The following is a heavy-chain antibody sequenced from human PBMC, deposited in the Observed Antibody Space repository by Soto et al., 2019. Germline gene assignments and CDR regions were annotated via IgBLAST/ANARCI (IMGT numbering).Heavy chain of an antibody. D-gene: IGHD3-10*01. V-gene: IGHV4-34*01. CDR3: ARKVRPRGALNY. Sequence: SETLSLTCAVYGGSISGYYWSWIRQPPGKGLEWIGEINHSGSTNYNPSLKSRVTISVDTSKNQFSLKLSSVTAADTAVYYCARKVRPRGALNYWGQGTLVTVSS. CDR2: INHSGST. CDR1: GGSISGYY. J-gene: IGHJ4*02.